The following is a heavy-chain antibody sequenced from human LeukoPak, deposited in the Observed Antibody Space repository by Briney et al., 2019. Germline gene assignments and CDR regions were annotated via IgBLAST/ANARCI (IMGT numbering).Heavy chain of an antibody. V-gene: IGHV4-39*01. D-gene: IGHD6-19*01. J-gene: IGHJ3*02. CDR3: ARPGYSSGWYVGDAFDI. CDR2: IYYSGST. Sequence: SETLSLTCTVSGGSISSSSYYWGWIRQSPGKGLEWIGSIYYSGSTYYNPSLKSRVTISVDTSKNQFSLKLSSVTAADTAVYYCARPGYSSGWYVGDAFDIWGQGTMVTVSS. CDR1: GGSISSSSYY.